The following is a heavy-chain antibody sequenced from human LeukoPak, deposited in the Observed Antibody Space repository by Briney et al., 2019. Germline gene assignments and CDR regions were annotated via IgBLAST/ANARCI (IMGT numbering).Heavy chain of an antibody. CDR1: GFTFSRHW. CDR2: IKDDGNQK. Sequence: GGSLRLSCEVSGFTFSRHWMTWVRQAPGKGLEWVASIKDDGNQKIYVDSVKGRFTISRDNVKNSLSLQMNSLRGEGSAVYYCARDGYLAGLDYWGQGTLVTVSS. J-gene: IGHJ4*02. D-gene: IGHD5-18*01. CDR3: ARDGYLAGLDY. V-gene: IGHV3-7*01.